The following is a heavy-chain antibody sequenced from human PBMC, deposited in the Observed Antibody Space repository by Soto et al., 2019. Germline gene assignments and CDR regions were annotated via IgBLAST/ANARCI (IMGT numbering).Heavy chain of an antibody. Sequence: PSETLSLTCTVSGGSISSSSYYWGWIRQPPGKGLEWIGSIYYSGSTYYNPSLKSRVTISVDTSKNQFSLKLSSVTAADTAVYYCARLQHHYDSTYYFDYWGQGTLVTVSS. CDR3: ARLQHHYDSTYYFDY. D-gene: IGHD3-22*01. CDR1: GGSISSSSYY. J-gene: IGHJ4*02. V-gene: IGHV4-39*01. CDR2: IYYSGST.